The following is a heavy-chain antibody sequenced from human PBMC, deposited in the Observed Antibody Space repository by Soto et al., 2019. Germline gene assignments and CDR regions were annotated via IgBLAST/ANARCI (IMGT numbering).Heavy chain of an antibody. CDR2: ISSDGSNK. J-gene: IGHJ4*02. CDR1: GFTFSSYG. Sequence: QVQLVESGGGVVQPGRSLRLSCAASGFTFSSYGMHWVRQSPGKGLEWVALISSDGSNKYYADSVKGRFTISRDNSKNTLYLQMNTLRAEDTAVYYCAKGRADYDYGSGPFDYWGQGTLVTVSS. CDR3: AKGRADYDYGSGPFDY. D-gene: IGHD3-10*01. V-gene: IGHV3-30*18.